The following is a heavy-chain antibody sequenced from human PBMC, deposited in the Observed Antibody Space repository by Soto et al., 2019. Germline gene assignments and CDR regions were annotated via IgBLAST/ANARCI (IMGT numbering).Heavy chain of an antibody. Sequence: GGSLRLSCAASGFTFSTYWMHWVRQAPGKGLVWVSRINSDGSTTNYADSVKGRFTISRDNAKNTLYLQMNILRAEDTAVYYCARDAYYDMGVWGQGTTVTVSS. CDR1: GFTFSTYW. J-gene: IGHJ6*02. CDR2: INSDGSTT. V-gene: IGHV3-74*01. CDR3: ARDAYYDMGV.